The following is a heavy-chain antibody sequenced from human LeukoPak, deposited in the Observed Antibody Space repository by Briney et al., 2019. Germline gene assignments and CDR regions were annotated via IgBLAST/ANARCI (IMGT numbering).Heavy chain of an antibody. CDR2: IYHSGST. CDR3: ARARNYYDF. J-gene: IGHJ4*02. Sequence: TLSLTCAVSGGSTSSGGYSWGWIRQPPGKGLEWIGYIYHSGSTYYNPSLKSRVTISVDRSKNQFSLKLSSVTAADTAVYYCARARNYYDFWGQGTLVTVSS. V-gene: IGHV4-30-2*01. D-gene: IGHD3-22*01. CDR1: GGSTSSGGYS.